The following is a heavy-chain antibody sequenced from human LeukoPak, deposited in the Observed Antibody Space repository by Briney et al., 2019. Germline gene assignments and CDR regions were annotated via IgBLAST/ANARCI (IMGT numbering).Heavy chain of an antibody. V-gene: IGHV3-21*01. CDR2: ISSSRSYI. Sequence: GGSLRLSCAASGFTFSSYSMNWVRQAPGKGLEWVSSISSSRSYIYYADSVKGRFTISRDNAKNSLYLQMNSLRAEDTAVYYCARAPPSMVRGVIKHTYYFDYWGQGTLVTVSS. D-gene: IGHD3-10*01. CDR1: GFTFSSYS. J-gene: IGHJ4*02. CDR3: ARAPPSMVRGVIKHTYYFDY.